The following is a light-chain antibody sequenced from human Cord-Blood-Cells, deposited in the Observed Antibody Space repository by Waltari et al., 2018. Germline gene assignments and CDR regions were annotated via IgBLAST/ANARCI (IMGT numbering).Light chain of an antibody. Sequence: DIVMTQCPDSLAVSLGERATINFTSRQSVLYSSNNKNYLAWYQQKPGQPPKLLIYWASTRESGVPDRFSGSGSGTDFTLTISSLQAEDVAVYYCQQYYSTPFTFGPGTKVDIK. CDR1: QSVLYSSNNKNY. CDR3: QQYYSTPFT. CDR2: WAS. V-gene: IGKV4-1*01. J-gene: IGKJ3*01.